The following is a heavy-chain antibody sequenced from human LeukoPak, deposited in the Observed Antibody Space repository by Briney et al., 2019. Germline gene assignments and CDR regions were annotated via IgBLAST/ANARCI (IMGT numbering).Heavy chain of an antibody. CDR1: GFTFSSYA. CDR3: AKEPASTAYCGGDCYSH. J-gene: IGHJ4*02. D-gene: IGHD2-21*02. Sequence: GGSLRLSCAASGFTFSSYAMSWVRQAPGKGLEWVSAISGSGGSTYYADSVKGRFTISRDNSKNTLYLQMNSLRAEDTAVYYCAKEPASTAYCGGDCYSHWGQGTLVTVSS. V-gene: IGHV3-23*01. CDR2: ISGSGGST.